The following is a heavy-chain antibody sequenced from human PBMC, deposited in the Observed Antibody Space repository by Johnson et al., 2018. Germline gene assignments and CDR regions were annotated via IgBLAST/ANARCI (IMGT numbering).Heavy chain of an antibody. V-gene: IGHV3-30*03. D-gene: IGHD6-19*01. CDR3: ARTGYSSGWPDDAFDI. CDR1: GFTFSSYG. Sequence: QVQLVESGGGVVQXGRSXRLXCAASGFTFSSYGMHWVRQAPGKGLEWVAVISYDGSNEYSADSVTGRFTISRYNSKNTLYLQMNSLRDEDTAVYYCARTGYSSGWPDDAFDIWGQGTMVTVSS. CDR2: ISYDGSNE. J-gene: IGHJ3*02.